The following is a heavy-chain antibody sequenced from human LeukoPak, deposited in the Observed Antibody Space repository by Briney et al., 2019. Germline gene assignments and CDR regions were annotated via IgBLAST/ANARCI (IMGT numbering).Heavy chain of an antibody. CDR1: GYSISRGYS. V-gene: IGHV4-38-2*02. Sequence: SETLSLTCTVSGYSISRGYSWGWIRQPPGKGLEWIGSIYYSGSTYYNPSLKSRVTISVDTSKNQFSLKLNSVTAADTAVYYCATLTGYYYYYMDVWGKGTTVTISS. CDR3: ATLTGYYYYYMDV. J-gene: IGHJ6*03. D-gene: IGHD7-27*01. CDR2: IYYSGST.